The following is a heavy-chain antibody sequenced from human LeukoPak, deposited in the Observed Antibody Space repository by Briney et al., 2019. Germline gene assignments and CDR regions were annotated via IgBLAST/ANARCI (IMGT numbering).Heavy chain of an antibody. J-gene: IGHJ6*03. D-gene: IGHD6-6*01. Sequence: PGESLKISCQGSGYSFTSYWIGWVRQMPGKGLEWMGIIYPADSDTRYNPSFQGQVTISADISIRTAYLQWSSLRASDTAVYYCARRAFTSSSFSYYYYVDVWGKGTTVTVPS. CDR2: IYPADSDT. CDR3: ARRAFTSSSFSYYYYVDV. CDR1: GYSFTSYW. V-gene: IGHV5-51*01.